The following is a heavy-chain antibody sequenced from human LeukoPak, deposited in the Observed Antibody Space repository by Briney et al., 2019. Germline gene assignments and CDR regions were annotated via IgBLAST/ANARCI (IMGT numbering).Heavy chain of an antibody. CDR3: ARDRSGSYSRVDAFDI. Sequence: SETLSLTCIVAGGSISTYYRSWIRQPPGLGLEWIGYIFSSGSTYYNPSLKSRVTISVDTAKNQFSLKLTSVTAADAAVYYCARDRSGSYSRVDAFDIWGQGITVTVSS. D-gene: IGHD1-26*01. V-gene: IGHV4-59*01. CDR1: GGSISTYY. J-gene: IGHJ3*02. CDR2: IFSSGST.